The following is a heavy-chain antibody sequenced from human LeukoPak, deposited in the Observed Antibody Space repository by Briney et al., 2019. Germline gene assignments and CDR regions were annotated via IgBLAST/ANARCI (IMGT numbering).Heavy chain of an antibody. CDR3: ARDRNNYDFWSGGDY. V-gene: IGHV3-48*03. D-gene: IGHD3-3*01. Sequence: GGSLRLSCAASGFTFSSYEMNWVRQAPGKGLEWVSYISSSGSTIYYADSVKGRFTISRDNAKNSLYLQMNSLRAEDTAVYYCARDRNNYDFWSGGDYWGEGTLVTVSS. CDR2: ISSSGSTI. J-gene: IGHJ4*02. CDR1: GFTFSSYE.